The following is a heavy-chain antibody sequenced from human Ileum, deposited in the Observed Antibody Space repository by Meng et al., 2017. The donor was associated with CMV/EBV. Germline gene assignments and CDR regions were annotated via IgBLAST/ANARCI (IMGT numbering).Heavy chain of an antibody. CDR3: ARDLEPWGLQLVFDS. J-gene: IGHJ4*02. CDR2: IIPIFGTA. CDR1: GGTFSSYA. Sequence: SVKVSCKASGGTFSSYAISWVRQAPGQGLEWMGGIIPIFGTANYAQKFQGRVTITTDESTSTAYMELSSLRSDDTAVYYCARDLEPWGLQLVFDSWGQGTLVT. V-gene: IGHV1-69*05. D-gene: IGHD6-13*01.